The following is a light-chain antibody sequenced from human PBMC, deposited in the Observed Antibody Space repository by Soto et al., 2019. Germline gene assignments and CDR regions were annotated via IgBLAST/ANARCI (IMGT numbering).Light chain of an antibody. CDR1: QGINNY. CDR2: DAS. CDR3: QQYESLPPR. Sequence: DIQMTQSPSSLSASVGDRVTITCQASQGINNYLNWYQQKSGKPPKLLIYDASNLEAGVPSRFSGSGSGTYFILSITSLQPEDVATYYCQQYESLPPRFGPGTTVEIK. J-gene: IGKJ3*01. V-gene: IGKV1-33*01.